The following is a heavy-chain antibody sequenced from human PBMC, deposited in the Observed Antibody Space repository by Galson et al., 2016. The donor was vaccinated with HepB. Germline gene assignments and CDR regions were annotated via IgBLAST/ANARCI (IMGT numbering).Heavy chain of an antibody. CDR1: GGSITSDGYY. V-gene: IGHV4-31*03. D-gene: IGHD3-10*01. CDR3: ARTRLTLVRGVDPNWFDP. J-gene: IGHJ5*02. CDR2: IYYSGST. Sequence: TLSLTCTVSGGSITSDGYYWSWIRQHPGKGLEWIGFIYYSGSTYYNPSLQRRLTISVGTSMSQFSLKLRSVTAADTAVYYCARTRLTLVRGVDPNWFDPWGQGTLVTVSS.